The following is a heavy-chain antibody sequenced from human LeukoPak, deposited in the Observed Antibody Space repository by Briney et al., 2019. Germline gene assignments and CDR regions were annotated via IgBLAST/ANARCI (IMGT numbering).Heavy chain of an antibody. Sequence: PGGSLRLSCAASGFTFSSYAMHWVRQAPGKGLEYVSAISSNGGNTYYANSVKGRFTISRDNSKNTLYLQMGSLRAEDMAVYYCARDRFSSGIVGATILYWGQGTLVTVSS. CDR1: GFTFSSYA. CDR3: ARDRFSSGIVGATILY. CDR2: ISSNGGNT. J-gene: IGHJ4*02. D-gene: IGHD1-26*01. V-gene: IGHV3-64*01.